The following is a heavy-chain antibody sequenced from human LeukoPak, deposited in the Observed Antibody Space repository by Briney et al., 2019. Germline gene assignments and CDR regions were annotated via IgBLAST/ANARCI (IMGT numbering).Heavy chain of an antibody. CDR2: ISSSSSTI. V-gene: IGHV3-48*03. CDR1: GFTFSSYE. J-gene: IGHJ6*03. CDR3: AKGGEAKWFGELIKTQCYYYMDV. D-gene: IGHD3-10*01. Sequence: GGSLRLSCAASGFTFSSYEMNWVRQAPGKGLAWVSYISSSSSTIYYADSVKGRFTISRDKAKNSLYLQMNSLRAEDTAVYYCAKGGEAKWFGELIKTQCYYYMDVWGKGTTVTVSS.